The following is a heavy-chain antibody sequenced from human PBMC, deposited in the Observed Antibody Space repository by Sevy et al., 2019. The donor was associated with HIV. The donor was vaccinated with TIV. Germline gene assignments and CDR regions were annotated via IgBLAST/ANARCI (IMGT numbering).Heavy chain of an antibody. Sequence: GGSLRLSCAASGFTLSSVGIHWVRLTPGTGLEWLAFIKHDGNKYFYGASVKGRITNSRDNSKNTVSLQMNSLRVEDTAIYYCAKDYCIGNDCFLGWFDPRGQGTVVTVSS. CDR2: IKHDGNKY. V-gene: IGHV3-30*02. CDR3: AKDYCIGNDCFLGWFDP. J-gene: IGHJ5*02. D-gene: IGHD2-15*01. CDR1: GFTLSSVG.